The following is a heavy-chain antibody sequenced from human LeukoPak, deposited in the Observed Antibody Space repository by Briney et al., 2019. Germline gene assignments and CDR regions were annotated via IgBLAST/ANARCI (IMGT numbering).Heavy chain of an antibody. CDR2: IKRDGSIT. D-gene: IGHD6-19*01. CDR3: ARVGAVAGVTDI. J-gene: IGHJ3*02. Sequence: GGSLRLSCAASGFTFSSYWMHWVRQAPGKGLVWVSRIKRDGSITNYVDSVKGRFTISRDNAKNTLYLQMNSLRAEDTAVYYCARVGAVAGVTDIWGQGTMVTVSS. V-gene: IGHV3-74*01. CDR1: GFTFSSYW.